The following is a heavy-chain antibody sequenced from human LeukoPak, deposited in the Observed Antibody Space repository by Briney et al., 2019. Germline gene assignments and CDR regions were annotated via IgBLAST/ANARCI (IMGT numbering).Heavy chain of an antibody. CDR1: GLSLSTSGVG. Sequence: SGPTLVKPTQTLTLTCTCSGLSLSTSGVGVGWIRQPPGKALEWLALIYWDDDKRYSPSLKSRLTITKDTSKNQVVLTMTNMDPVDTATYYCAHRRGSGSYSNYFFDYWGQGTLVTVSS. CDR3: AHRRGSGSYSNYFFDY. CDR2: IYWDDDK. D-gene: IGHD1-26*01. V-gene: IGHV2-5*02. J-gene: IGHJ4*02.